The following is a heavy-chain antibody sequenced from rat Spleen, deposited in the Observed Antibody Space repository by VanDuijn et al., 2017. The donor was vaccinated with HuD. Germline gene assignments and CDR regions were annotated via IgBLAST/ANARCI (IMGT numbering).Heavy chain of an antibody. Sequence: VQVVESGGGLVQPKESLKISCAASGFTFSNAAMYWVRQAPGKGLEWVARIRTKPNNYATYYADSVKGRFTISRDDSKSMVYLQMDNLKTEDTAMYYCTAGGGSGYNWFAYWGQVTLVTVSS. CDR2: IRTKPNNYAT. CDR3: TAGGGSGYNWFAY. D-gene: IGHD4-3*01. CDR1: GFTFSNAA. J-gene: IGHJ3*01. V-gene: IGHV10-5*01.